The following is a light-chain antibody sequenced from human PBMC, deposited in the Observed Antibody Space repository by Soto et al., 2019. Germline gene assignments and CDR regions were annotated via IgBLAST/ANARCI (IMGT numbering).Light chain of an antibody. J-gene: IGKJ3*01. CDR3: QHYDKRPLT. CDR1: QDISNY. Sequence: DIQMTQSPSSLSASVGDRVTITCQASQDISNYLNWYQQKPGKAPKLLIYDASSLEAGVPSRFSGSGSGTDFTFNIGSLQTEDLATYYCQHYDKRPLTFGHGTNVHI. CDR2: DAS. V-gene: IGKV1-33*01.